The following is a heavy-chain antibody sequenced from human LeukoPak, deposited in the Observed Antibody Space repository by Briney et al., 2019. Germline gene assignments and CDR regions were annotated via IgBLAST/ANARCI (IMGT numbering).Heavy chain of an antibody. CDR3: AKDHYWSIDY. Sequence: GGSLRLSCAASGFTVSSNYMSWVRQAPGKGLEWVSVIYSGGSTYYADSVKGRFTISRDNSKNTLYLQMNSLRAEDTGVYYCAKDHYWSIDYWGRGTLVTVSS. CDR2: IYSGGST. J-gene: IGHJ4*02. CDR1: GFTVSSNY. D-gene: IGHD3-3*01. V-gene: IGHV3-53*01.